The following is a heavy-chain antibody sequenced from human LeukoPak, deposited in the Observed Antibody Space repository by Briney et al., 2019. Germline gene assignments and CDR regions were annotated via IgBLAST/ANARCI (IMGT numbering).Heavy chain of an antibody. V-gene: IGHV4-34*01. Sequence: PSETLSLTCAVYGGSFSGYYWSWIRQPPGKGLEWIGEINHSGSTNYNPSLKSRVTISVDTSKNQFSLKLSSVTAADTAVYYCARGPNYYDSSGYRYFDYWGQGTLVTVSS. CDR2: INHSGST. J-gene: IGHJ4*02. CDR1: GGSFSGYY. D-gene: IGHD3-22*01. CDR3: ARGPNYYDSSGYRYFDY.